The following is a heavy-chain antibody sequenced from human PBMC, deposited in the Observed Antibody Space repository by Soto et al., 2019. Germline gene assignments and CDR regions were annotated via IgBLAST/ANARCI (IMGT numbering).Heavy chain of an antibody. CDR3: AHRVLRTVFGLVTTTAIYFDF. V-gene: IGHV2-5*02. D-gene: IGHD3-3*01. J-gene: IGHJ4*02. CDR1: GFSLTTSGVG. Sequence: QITLNESGPTVVRPTETLTLTCRFSGFSLTTSGVGVGWIRQSPGKAPEWLALIYWDGDKRYSASLKSRLTITKDTSKNQVVLTVSDLDPTDTDTYYCAHRVLRTVFGLVTTTAIYFDFWGQGSPGAVSS. CDR2: IYWDGDK.